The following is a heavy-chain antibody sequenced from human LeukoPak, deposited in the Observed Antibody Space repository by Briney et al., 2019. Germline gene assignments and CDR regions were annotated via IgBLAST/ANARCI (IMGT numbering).Heavy chain of an antibody. CDR3: AREVPGYRTYYYYYMDV. J-gene: IGHJ6*03. CDR2: ISTSSSYI. Sequence: GGSLRLSCAASGFTFNTYNMNWVRHAPGKGLEWVSSISTSSSYIYYADSVKGRFTVSRDNARKSLYLEMNSLRADDTAVYYCAREVPGYRTYYYYYMDVWGKGTTVTVS. V-gene: IGHV3-21*01. D-gene: IGHD3-9*01. CDR1: GFTFNTYN.